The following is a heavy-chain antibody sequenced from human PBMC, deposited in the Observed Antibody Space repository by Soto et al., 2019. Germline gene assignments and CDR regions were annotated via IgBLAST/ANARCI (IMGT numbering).Heavy chain of an antibody. CDR1: GFTFSSYA. D-gene: IGHD2-15*01. J-gene: IGHJ4*02. CDR3: AKPKPPYCSGGSCEGLYDY. CDR2: ISGSGGST. Sequence: EVQLLESGGGLVQPGGSLRLSCAASGFTFSSYAMSWVRQAPGKGLEWVSAISGSGGSTYYADSVKGRFTISRDNSKNPLYLQMNSLRAEDTAVYYCAKPKPPYCSGGSCEGLYDYWGQGTLVTVSS. V-gene: IGHV3-23*01.